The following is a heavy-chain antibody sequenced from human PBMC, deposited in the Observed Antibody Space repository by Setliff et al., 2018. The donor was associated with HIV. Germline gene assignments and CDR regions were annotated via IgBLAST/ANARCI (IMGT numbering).Heavy chain of an antibody. CDR2: INHSGST. CDR3: ARGPAEWQIVVVPAAHWYFDL. D-gene: IGHD2-2*01. V-gene: IGHV4-34*01. Sequence: PSETLSLTCAVYGGSFSGYYWNWIRQSPGKGLEWIGEINHSGSTNYNPSPKSRITISVDTSKKRFSLKLNSVTAADTAVYYCARGPAEWQIVVVPAAHWYFDLWGRGTLVTVSS. J-gene: IGHJ2*01. CDR1: GGSFSGYY.